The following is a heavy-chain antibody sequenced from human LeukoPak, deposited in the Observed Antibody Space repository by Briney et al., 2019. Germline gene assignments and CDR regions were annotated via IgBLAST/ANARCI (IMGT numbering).Heavy chain of an antibody. CDR3: ARGEADQDYYDSSALYYMDV. D-gene: IGHD3-22*01. Sequence: SVKVSCKASGGTFSSYAISWVRQAPGQGLERMGGIIPIFGTANYAQKFQGRVTITTDESTSTAYMELSSLRSEDTAVYYCARGEADQDYYDSSALYYMDVWGKGTTVTVSS. J-gene: IGHJ6*03. CDR2: IIPIFGTA. V-gene: IGHV1-69*05. CDR1: GGTFSSYA.